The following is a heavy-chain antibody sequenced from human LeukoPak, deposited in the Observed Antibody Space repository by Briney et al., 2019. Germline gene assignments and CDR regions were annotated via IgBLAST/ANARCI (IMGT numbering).Heavy chain of an antibody. Sequence: ASVKVSCKASGYTFTGYYMHWVRQAPGQGLEWMGWINPNSGGTNYAQKFQGRVTMTRDTSISTAYMELSRLRSDDTAVYYCASLSSSSREGYFDYWGQGTLVTVSS. CDR3: ASLSSSSREGYFDY. CDR2: INPNSGGT. CDR1: GYTFTGYY. D-gene: IGHD2-2*01. V-gene: IGHV1-2*02. J-gene: IGHJ4*02.